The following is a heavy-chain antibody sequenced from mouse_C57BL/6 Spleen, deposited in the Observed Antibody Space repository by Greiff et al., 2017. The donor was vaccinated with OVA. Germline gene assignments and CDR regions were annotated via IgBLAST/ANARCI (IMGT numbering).Heavy chain of an antibody. CDR3: ARSGINYYFDY. Sequence: QVQLKQPGAELVKPGASVKLSCKASGYTFTSYWMQWVNQRPGQGLEWIGEIDPSDSYTNYNQKFKGKATLTVDTSSSTAYMQLSSLTSEDSAVYYCARSGINYYFDYWGQGTTLTVSS. J-gene: IGHJ2*01. CDR2: IDPSDSYT. D-gene: IGHD1-3*01. CDR1: GYTFTSYW. V-gene: IGHV1-50*01.